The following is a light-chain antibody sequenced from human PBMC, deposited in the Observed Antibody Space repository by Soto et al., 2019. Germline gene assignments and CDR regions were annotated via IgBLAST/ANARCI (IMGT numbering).Light chain of an antibody. J-gene: IGKJ1*01. Sequence: EILLTQSPGTLSLSPGERATLSCRASQSVSSSYLAWYQQKPCQAPRLLIYGASSRATGIPDRFSGSGSGTDFTLTISRLEPEDFAVNYCQQYGSSPRTFGQGTKVDI. CDR3: QQYGSSPRT. V-gene: IGKV3-20*01. CDR2: GAS. CDR1: QSVSSSY.